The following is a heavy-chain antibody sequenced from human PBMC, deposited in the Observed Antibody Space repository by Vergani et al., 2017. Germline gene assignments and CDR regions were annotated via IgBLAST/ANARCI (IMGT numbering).Heavy chain of an antibody. V-gene: IGHV4-31*03. CDR2: IYYSGST. J-gene: IGHJ6*02. Sequence: QVQLQESGPGLVKPSQTLSLTCTVSGGSISSGGYYWSWIRQHPGRGLEWIGYIYYSGSTYYNPSLKSRVTISVDTSKNQSSLKLSSVTAADTAVYYCARAMVRGVTTYYYYYYGMDVWGQGTTVTVSS. CDR1: GGSISSGGYY. CDR3: ARAMVRGVTTYYYYYYGMDV. D-gene: IGHD3-10*01.